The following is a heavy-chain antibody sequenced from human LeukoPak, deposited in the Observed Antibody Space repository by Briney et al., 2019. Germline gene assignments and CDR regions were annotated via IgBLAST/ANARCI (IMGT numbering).Heavy chain of an antibody. V-gene: IGHV1-18*01. CDR1: GYTFTSYG. CDR3: ARALGYCSGGSCYFDY. J-gene: IGHJ4*02. D-gene: IGHD2-15*01. Sequence: GASVKVSCKASGYTFTSYGISWVRQAPGQGFEWMGWISAYNGNTNYAQKLQGRVTMTTDTSTSTAYMELRSLRSDDTAVYYCARALGYCSGGSCYFDYWGQGTLVTVSS. CDR2: ISAYNGNT.